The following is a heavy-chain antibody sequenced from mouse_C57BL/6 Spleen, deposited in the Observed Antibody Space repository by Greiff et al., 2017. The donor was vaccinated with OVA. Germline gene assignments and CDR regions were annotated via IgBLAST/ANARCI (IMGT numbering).Heavy chain of an antibody. CDR3: ARRGYGNY. J-gene: IGHJ2*01. D-gene: IGHD2-10*02. CDR2: IDPSDSYT. V-gene: IGHV1-50*01. Sequence: VQLQQPGAELVKPGASVKLSCKASGYTFTSYWMQWVKQRPGQGLEWIGEIDPSDSYTNYNQKFKGKATLTVDTSSSTAYMQLSSLTSEDSAVYYCARRGYGNYWGKGTTLTVSS. CDR1: GYTFTSYW.